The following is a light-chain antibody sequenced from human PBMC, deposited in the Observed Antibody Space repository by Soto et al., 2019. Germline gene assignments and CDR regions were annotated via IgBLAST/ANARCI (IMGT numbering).Light chain of an antibody. Sequence: ELVLTQSPGTLSLSPGERATLSFMASRGVISGYLAWYQQKPGQAPRPLIYAASNRATGIPGRFSGSGFGTDFTLTISRLEPEDFAVYYCQHYDISSWTFGQGTKVDI. CDR3: QHYDISSWT. V-gene: IGKV3-20*01. CDR1: RGVISGY. CDR2: AAS. J-gene: IGKJ1*01.